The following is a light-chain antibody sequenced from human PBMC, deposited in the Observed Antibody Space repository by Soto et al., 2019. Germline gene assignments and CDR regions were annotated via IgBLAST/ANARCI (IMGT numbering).Light chain of an antibody. CDR3: CSYTGSYSYV. Sequence: QSALTQPHSVSGSPGQSVTIPCTGTSSDVGGYRYVSWYQQHPGKAPRLIIYDVTERPSGVPDRFSGSKSGNTASLTISGLQAEDEADYYCCSYTGSYSYVFGIGTKVTV. CDR2: DVT. V-gene: IGLV2-11*01. CDR1: SSDVGGYRY. J-gene: IGLJ1*01.